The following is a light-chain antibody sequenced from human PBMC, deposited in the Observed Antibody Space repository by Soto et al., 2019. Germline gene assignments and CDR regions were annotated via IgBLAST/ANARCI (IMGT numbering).Light chain of an antibody. J-gene: IGKJ1*01. CDR2: LGS. CDR1: QSLLHSNGYNF. Sequence: DIVLTQSPLSLPVTPGEPASISCRSNQSLLHSNGYNFLDWYVQKPGQSPHLLIYLGSNRASGVPDRFSGSGAGTDFTLRISRVEAEDVGVYYCMQATQFPRTFGRGTKVDIK. V-gene: IGKV2-28*01. CDR3: MQATQFPRT.